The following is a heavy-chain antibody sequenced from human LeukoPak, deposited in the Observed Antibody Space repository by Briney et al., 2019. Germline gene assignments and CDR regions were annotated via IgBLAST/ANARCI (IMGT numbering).Heavy chain of an antibody. CDR2: INPSGGST. D-gene: IGHD1-26*01. Sequence: ASVKVSCKASGYTFTSYYMHWVRQAPGQGLEWMGIINPSGGSTSYAQKFQGRVTMTRNTSISTAYMELSSLRSEDTAVYYCARSIVGAKAFYMDVWGKGTTVTVSS. CDR1: GYTFTSYY. CDR3: ARSIVGAKAFYMDV. J-gene: IGHJ6*03. V-gene: IGHV1-46*01.